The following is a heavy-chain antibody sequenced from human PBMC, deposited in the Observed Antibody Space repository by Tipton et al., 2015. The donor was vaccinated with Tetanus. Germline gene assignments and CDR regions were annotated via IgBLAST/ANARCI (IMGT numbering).Heavy chain of an antibody. V-gene: IGHV3-30-3*01. CDR2: ISDDGSDK. CDR3: TRQDYYGSGSFPHLTY. D-gene: IGHD3-10*01. CDR1: GFTFSSYS. J-gene: IGHJ4*02. Sequence: SLRLSCAASGFTFSSYSMHWVRQAPGKGLEWVAVISDDGSDKYYTDSVKGRFTISRDNSKNTLYLQMNSLRTEDTALYFCTRQDYYGSGSFPHLTYWGQGTLVTVSS.